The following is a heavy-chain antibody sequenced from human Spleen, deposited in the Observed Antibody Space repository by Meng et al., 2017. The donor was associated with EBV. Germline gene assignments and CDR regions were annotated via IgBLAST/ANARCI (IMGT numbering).Heavy chain of an antibody. CDR1: CVSISRRNW. J-gene: IGHJ4*02. CDR2: IYESGST. D-gene: IGHD6-13*01. Sequence: QVQLKDTGPGLVKPAGTHSRNCGVTCVSISRRNWCSWVRQPPGKGLEWIGEIYESGSTNYNPSLESRVTVSIDKSKNQFSLKLSSVTAADTAVYYCARGTSRPSMYYFDYWGQGTLVTVSS. CDR3: ARGTSRPSMYYFDY. V-gene: IGHV4-4*02.